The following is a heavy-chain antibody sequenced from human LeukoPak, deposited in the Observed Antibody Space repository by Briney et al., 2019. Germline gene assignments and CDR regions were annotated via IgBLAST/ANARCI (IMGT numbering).Heavy chain of an antibody. CDR1: GFTFSSYA. CDR3: AKARRGGRRSYSSSSFDY. CDR2: INGSGGST. Sequence: GGSLRLSCAASGFTFSSYAMSWVRQAPGKGLEWVSAINGSGGSTYYADSVKGRFTISRDNSKTTLYLQMNSLRAEDTAVYYCAKARRGGRRSYSSSSFDYWGQGTLVTVSS. D-gene: IGHD6-6*01. V-gene: IGHV3-23*01. J-gene: IGHJ4*02.